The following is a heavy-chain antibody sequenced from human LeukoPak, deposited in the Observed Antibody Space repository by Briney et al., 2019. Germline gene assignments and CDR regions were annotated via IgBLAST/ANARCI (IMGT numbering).Heavy chain of an antibody. CDR2: MSPNSGNT. CDR1: GGTFSSYA. D-gene: IGHD6-6*01. Sequence: GASVKVSCKASGGTFSSYAISWVRQSTGQGREWMGWMSPNSGNTAYAQKFQGRVTITRNTSISTAYMELSSLTSEDTAVYFCARGIRAAARPRDWYYYMDVWGKGTTVTVSS. J-gene: IGHJ6*03. V-gene: IGHV1-8*03. CDR3: ARGIRAAARPRDWYYYMDV.